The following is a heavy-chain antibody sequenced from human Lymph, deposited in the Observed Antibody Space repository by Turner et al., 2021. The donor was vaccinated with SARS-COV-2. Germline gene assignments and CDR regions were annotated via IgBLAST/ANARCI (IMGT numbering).Heavy chain of an antibody. CDR2: TIPILVIA. CDR1: GGTFSSHA. V-gene: IGHV1-69*10. J-gene: IGHJ4*02. Sequence: QVQLVQSGAEVKKPGSSVKVSCKASGGTFSSHAISWVRQAPGQGREGRGGTIPILVIANKQKNFRGRVRIPADKPTKQADRGLGNRGSEETAGNYGAGAGGGRYFYFDYWGQGTLVTVSS. CDR3: AGAGGGRYFYFDY. D-gene: IGHD3-16*01.